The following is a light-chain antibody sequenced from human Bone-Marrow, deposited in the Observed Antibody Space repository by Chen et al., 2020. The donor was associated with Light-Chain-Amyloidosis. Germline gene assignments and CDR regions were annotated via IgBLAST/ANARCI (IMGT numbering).Light chain of an antibody. Sequence: QSALTQPRSVSGSPGQSVTISCTGTSGDVGGYDVVSWYQQYPVKAPKLIIYDVSKRPSGVPARVSGSKSGNPASLTISGLQAADEADYYCCSTAGRSTLVFGGGTTLTVL. J-gene: IGLJ2*01. CDR2: DVS. CDR1: SGDVGGYDV. CDR3: CSTAGRSTLV. V-gene: IGLV2-11*02.